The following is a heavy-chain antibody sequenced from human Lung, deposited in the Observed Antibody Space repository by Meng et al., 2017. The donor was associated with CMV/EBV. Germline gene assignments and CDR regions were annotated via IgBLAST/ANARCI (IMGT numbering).Heavy chain of an antibody. V-gene: IGHV1-69*02. CDR3: ATSQCSSANCRDAYNWFDS. D-gene: IGHD2-2*01. CDR2: VTPIVGIP. Sequence: KISXKTSGGTFSDYTISWVRQAPGQGLEWMGRVTPIVGIPRYAQIFQDRVTITADKFTSTTYMELTGLTSTDTAVYYCATSQCSSANCRDAYNWFDSWGQGTXVTVSS. CDR1: GGTFSDYT. J-gene: IGHJ5*01.